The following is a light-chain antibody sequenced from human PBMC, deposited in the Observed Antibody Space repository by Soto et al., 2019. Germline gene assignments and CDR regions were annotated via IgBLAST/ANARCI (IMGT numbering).Light chain of an antibody. V-gene: IGLV2-23*02. CDR3: CSYGGRSTYV. Sequence: QSVLTQPASVSGSPGQSITISCTGTSSDVGSYNLVSWYQQHPDKAPKLMIYEVSKRPSGVSNRFSGSKSANTASLTISGLQADDEADYYCCSYGGRSTYVFGTGTKVTVL. CDR1: SSDVGSYNL. J-gene: IGLJ1*01. CDR2: EVS.